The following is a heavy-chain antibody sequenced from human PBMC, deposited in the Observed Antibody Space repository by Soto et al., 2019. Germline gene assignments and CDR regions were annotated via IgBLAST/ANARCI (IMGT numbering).Heavy chain of an antibody. Sequence: EVQLVESGGGLVQPGGSLRLSCAASGFSFNNYWMSWVRQAPGKGLEWVANIETGGSAEYYVDAVKGRFTVFRDNARNSLYLKMNSLRAEDTAVYYCAGASSPGTTDYWGQGTLVTVSS. D-gene: IGHD1-7*01. CDR1: GFSFNNYW. CDR3: AGASSPGTTDY. CDR2: IETGGSAE. V-gene: IGHV3-7*04. J-gene: IGHJ4*02.